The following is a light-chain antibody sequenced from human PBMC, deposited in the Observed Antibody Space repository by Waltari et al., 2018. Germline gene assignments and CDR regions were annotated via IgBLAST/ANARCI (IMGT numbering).Light chain of an antibody. CDR2: GAS. CDR1: QSIRSY. CDR3: QQSLNTPRT. V-gene: IGKV1-39*01. J-gene: IGKJ1*01. Sequence: DIQMTQSPSSLSAFVGERVTITCRASQSIRSYVNWYQQKAGKAPQLLIYGASSLQSGVPSRFSGSGSETDFTLTIRSLQPEDFATYYGQQSLNTPRTFGQGTKVEMK.